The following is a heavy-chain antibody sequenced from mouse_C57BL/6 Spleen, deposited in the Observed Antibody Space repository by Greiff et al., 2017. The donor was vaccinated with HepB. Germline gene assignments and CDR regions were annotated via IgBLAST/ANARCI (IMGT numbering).Heavy chain of an antibody. CDR1: GYTFTSYW. D-gene: IGHD4-1*01. CDR3: ARPGTEYFDY. V-gene: IGHV1-52*01. J-gene: IGHJ2*01. Sequence: QVHVKQSGAELVRPGSSVKLSCKASGYTFTSYWMHWVKQRPIQGLEWIGNIDPSDSETHYNQKFKDKATLTVDKSSSTAYMQLSSLTSEDSAVYYCARPGTEYFDYWGQGTTLTVSS. CDR2: IDPSDSET.